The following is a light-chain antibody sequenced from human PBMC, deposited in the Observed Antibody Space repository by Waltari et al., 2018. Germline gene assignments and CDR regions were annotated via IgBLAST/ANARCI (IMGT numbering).Light chain of an antibody. CDR2: EVT. CDR3: CSYAGGNYV. V-gene: IGLV2-23*02. Sequence: QSALTQPASVSGSPGQSVTISCTGTSSDVGSYILVSWFQQHPGKAPKFLIYEVTQRPPGVSSRFAGSKFGNTASLTISGLQAEDEADYYCCSYAGGNYVFGSGTRVTVL. J-gene: IGLJ1*01. CDR1: SSDVGSYIL.